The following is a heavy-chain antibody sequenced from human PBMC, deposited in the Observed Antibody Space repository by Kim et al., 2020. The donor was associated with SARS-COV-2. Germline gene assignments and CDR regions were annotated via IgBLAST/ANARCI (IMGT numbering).Heavy chain of an antibody. CDR1: GYSFTSYW. CDR3: ARLGIGWSNYDWFDP. J-gene: IGHJ5*02. D-gene: IGHD4-4*01. CDR2: IYPGDSDT. V-gene: IGHV5-51*01. Sequence: GASLQISCKGSGYSFTSYWIGWVRQMPGKGLEWMGIIYPGDSDTRYSPSFQGQVTISADKSISTAYLQWSSLKASDTAMYYCARLGIGWSNYDWFDPWGQGTLVTVSS.